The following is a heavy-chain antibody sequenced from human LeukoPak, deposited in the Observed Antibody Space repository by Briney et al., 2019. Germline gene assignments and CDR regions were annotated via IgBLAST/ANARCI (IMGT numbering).Heavy chain of an antibody. CDR1: GFIFKNFG. Sequence: GGSLRLSCAASGFIFKNFGMHWVRQAPGKGLEWVANIKLDGSKKYYVDSVKGRFTISRDNAKNSVYLQMNSLRAEDTAVYYCAREGSYGSGSYGSFDYWGQGTLVTVSS. D-gene: IGHD3-10*01. CDR3: AREGSYGSGSYGSFDY. J-gene: IGHJ4*02. CDR2: IKLDGSKK. V-gene: IGHV3-7*01.